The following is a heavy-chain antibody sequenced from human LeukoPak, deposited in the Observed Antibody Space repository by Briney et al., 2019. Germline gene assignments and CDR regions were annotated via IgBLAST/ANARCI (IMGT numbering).Heavy chain of an antibody. J-gene: IGHJ4*02. D-gene: IGHD6-25*01. Sequence: SQTLSLTCTVSGGSISSGSYYWSWIRQPAGKGLEWIGRIYTSGSTNYNPSLKSRVTISVDTPKNQFSLKLSSVTAADTAVYYCARDPASGIAAGSRFDYWGQGTLVTVSS. V-gene: IGHV4-61*02. CDR3: ARDPASGIAAGSRFDY. CDR1: GGSISSGSYY. CDR2: IYTSGST.